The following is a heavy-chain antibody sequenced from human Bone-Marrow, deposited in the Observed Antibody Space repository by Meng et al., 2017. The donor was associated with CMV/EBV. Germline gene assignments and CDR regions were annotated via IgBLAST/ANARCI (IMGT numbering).Heavy chain of an antibody. V-gene: IGHV2-70*20. CDR3: ARLQLLGYYYYGMDV. Sequence: SGPTLVKPTQTLTLTCTFSGFSLSTSGMCVSWVRQPPGKALEWLALIDWDDDKYYSTSLKTRLTISKDTSKNQVVLTMTNMDPVDTATYYCARLQLLGYYYYGMDVWGQGTTVTFSS. D-gene: IGHD6-6*01. CDR1: GFSLSTSGMC. CDR2: IDWDDDK. J-gene: IGHJ6*02.